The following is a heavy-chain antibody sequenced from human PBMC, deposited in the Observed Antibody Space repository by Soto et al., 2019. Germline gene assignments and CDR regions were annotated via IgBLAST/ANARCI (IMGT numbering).Heavy chain of an antibody. CDR3: ARDIRGWLRPLYYYMDV. Sequence: SETLSLTCTVSGGSISSGDYYWSWIRQPPGKGLEWIGYIYYSGSTYYNPSLKSRVTISVDTSKNQFSLKLSSVTAADTAVYYCARDIRGWLRPLYYYMDVWGKGTTVSVSS. J-gene: IGHJ6*03. CDR1: GGSISSGDYY. D-gene: IGHD5-12*01. V-gene: IGHV4-30-4*02. CDR2: IYYSGST.